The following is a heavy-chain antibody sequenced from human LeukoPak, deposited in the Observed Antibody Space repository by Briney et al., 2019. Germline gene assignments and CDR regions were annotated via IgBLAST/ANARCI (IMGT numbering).Heavy chain of an antibody. CDR1: GGSFSGYY. CDR3: ARATIPRGLSPGRYFQH. Sequence: SETLSLTCAVYGGSFSGYYWSWIRQPPGKGLEWIGEINHSGSTNYNPSLKSRVTISVDTSKSQFSLKLSSVTAADTAVYYCARATIPRGLSPGRYFQHWGQGTLVTVSS. D-gene: IGHD5-12*01. J-gene: IGHJ1*01. CDR2: INHSGST. V-gene: IGHV4-34*01.